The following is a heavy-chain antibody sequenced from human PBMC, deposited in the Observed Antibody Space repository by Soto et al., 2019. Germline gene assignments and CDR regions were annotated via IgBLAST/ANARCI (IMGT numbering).Heavy chain of an antibody. Sequence: QAQLEQSGGEVKKPGSSVKVSCKASRGAFSKFIVTWVRQAPGLGLEWVGGIIPISGTANYAQKFQGRVTITADESTSTSYREVNNLRSEDTAVYYCSKVRYSSPMGYYYGMDVWGQGTTVTVSS. J-gene: IGHJ6*02. V-gene: IGHV1-69*01. D-gene: IGHD6-19*01. CDR2: IIPISGTA. CDR3: SKVRYSSPMGYYYGMDV. CDR1: RGAFSKFI.